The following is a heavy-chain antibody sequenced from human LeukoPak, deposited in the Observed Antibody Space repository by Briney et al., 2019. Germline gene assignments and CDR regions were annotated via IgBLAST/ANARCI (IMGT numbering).Heavy chain of an antibody. Sequence: ASVNVSCKASGYTFTNYYMHWVRQAPGQGREWMGIINPSGGSTCYAQKFQGRVSLATDTSTSTVYMELSSLRSEDTAVYYCARGGDYGDYYYYYGMDVWGQGTTVTVSS. J-gene: IGHJ6*02. D-gene: IGHD4-17*01. CDR1: GYTFTNYY. CDR3: ARGGDYGDYYYYYGMDV. CDR2: INPSGGST. V-gene: IGHV1-46*01.